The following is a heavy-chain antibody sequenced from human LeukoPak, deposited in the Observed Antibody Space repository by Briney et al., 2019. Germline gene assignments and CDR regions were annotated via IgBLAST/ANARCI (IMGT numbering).Heavy chain of an antibody. V-gene: IGHV4-34*01. CDR1: GGSFSGYY. J-gene: IGHJ4*02. CDR2: INHSGST. CDR3: ARDCYYGSGSYYNPRWGYFDY. Sequence: SETLSLTCAVYGGSFSGYYWSWIRQPPGKGLEWIGEINHSGSTNYNPSLKSRVTISVDTSKNQFSLKLSSVTAADTAVYYCARDCYYGSGSYYNPRWGYFDYWGQGTLVTVSS. D-gene: IGHD3-10*01.